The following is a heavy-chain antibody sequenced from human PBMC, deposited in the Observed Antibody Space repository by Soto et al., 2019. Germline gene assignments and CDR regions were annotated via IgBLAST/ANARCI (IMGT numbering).Heavy chain of an antibody. D-gene: IGHD2-15*01. CDR1: GYSFTSYT. J-gene: IGHJ2*01. Sequence: QVQLVQSGAEVKKPGASVKVSCKASGYSFTSYTLHWVRQAPGQRLEGMGWINAANGDSKHSLNLQGRVTITRDTSASTGYMELSSLGSEDTAVYYCARGFCTGGSCYSGWYLDLWGRGTLVAVSS. CDR2: INAANGDS. CDR3: ARGFCTGGSCYSGWYLDL. V-gene: IGHV1-3*01.